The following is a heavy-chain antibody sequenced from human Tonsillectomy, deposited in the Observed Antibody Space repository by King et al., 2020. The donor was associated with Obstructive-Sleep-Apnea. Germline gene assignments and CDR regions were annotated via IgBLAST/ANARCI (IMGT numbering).Heavy chain of an antibody. CDR3: TTGDY. J-gene: IGHJ4*02. CDR1: GGSVIENGFF. Sequence: LQLQESGPGLVKPSETLSLTCTVSGGSVIENGFFWTWIRQPPGKGLGWIGSLHYGGNNYYRPSLKSRVTISVDTSKNQFSLKVNSVTAADTAVYYCTTGDYWGQGSLVTVSS. CDR2: LHYGGNN. V-gene: IGHV4-39*07. D-gene: IGHD1-14*01.